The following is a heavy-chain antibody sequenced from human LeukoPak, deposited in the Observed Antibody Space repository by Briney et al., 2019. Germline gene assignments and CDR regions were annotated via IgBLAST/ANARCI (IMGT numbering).Heavy chain of an antibody. V-gene: IGHV3-7*03. J-gene: IGHJ4*02. CDR2: IKQDGSEK. Sequence: GGSLRLSCAVSGFTSSSYWMSRVRQAPGKGLEWVANIKQDGSEKYYVDSVKGRFTISRDNAKNSLCLQMNSLRAEDTAVYYCARAPYCIGGSCRFDYWGQGTLVTVSS. CDR3: ARAPYCIGGSCRFDY. D-gene: IGHD2-15*01. CDR1: GFTSSSYW.